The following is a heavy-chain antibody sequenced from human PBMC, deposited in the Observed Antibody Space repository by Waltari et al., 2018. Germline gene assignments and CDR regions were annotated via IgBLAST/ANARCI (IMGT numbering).Heavy chain of an antibody. V-gene: IGHV3-30-3*01. CDR3: ARDKGSFEALDY. CDR1: GVNASSSA. D-gene: IGHD1-26*01. CDR2: ISYDGSNK. J-gene: IGHJ4*02. Sequence: QVQLVESGGGVVQPGRSVRLACAASGVNASSSAMHWVPQAPGKGLEWVAVISYDGSNKYYADSVKGRFTISRDNSKNTLYLQMNSLRAEDTAVYYCARDKGSFEALDYWGQGTLVTVSS.